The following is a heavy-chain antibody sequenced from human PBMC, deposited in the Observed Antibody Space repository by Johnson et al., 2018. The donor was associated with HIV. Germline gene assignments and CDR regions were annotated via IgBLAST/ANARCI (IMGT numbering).Heavy chain of an antibody. CDR2: IRYDGSNK. D-gene: IGHD3-16*01. Sequence: QVQLVESGGGVVQPGGSLRLSCAASGFTFSSYGMHWVRQAPGKGLEWVAFIRYDGSNKYYADSVKGRFTISRDNSKNTLYLQMNSLKAEDTALYYCARERAGWGLLDAFDIWGQGTMVTVSS. J-gene: IGHJ3*02. V-gene: IGHV3-30*02. CDR3: ARERAGWGLLDAFDI. CDR1: GFTFSSYG.